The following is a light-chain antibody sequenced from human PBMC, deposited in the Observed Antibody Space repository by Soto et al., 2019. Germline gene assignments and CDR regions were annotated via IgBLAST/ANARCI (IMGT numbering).Light chain of an antibody. CDR3: QSYDSSLSAYV. CDR1: SSNIGAGYD. V-gene: IGLV1-40*01. Sequence: QSVLTQPPSVSGAPGQRVTISCTGSSSNIGAGYDVHWYQQLPGTAPKFLIYGNSNRPSGVPDRFSGSKSGTSASLAITGLQAEDEGDYYCQSYDSSLSAYVFGTGTKLTVL. CDR2: GNS. J-gene: IGLJ1*01.